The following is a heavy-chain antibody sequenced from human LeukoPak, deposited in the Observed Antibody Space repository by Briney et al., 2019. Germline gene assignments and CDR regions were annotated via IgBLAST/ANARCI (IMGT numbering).Heavy chain of an antibody. CDR3: ARAGRWLQLENAFDI. CDR2: ISSSGSTI. D-gene: IGHD5-24*01. CDR1: GFTFSSYE. J-gene: IGHJ3*02. Sequence: GGSLRLSCAASGFTFSSYEMNWVHKAPGKGLEWVSYISSSGSTIYYADSVKGRFTISRDNAKNSLYLQMNSLRAEDTAVYYCARAGRWLQLENAFDIWGQGTMVTVSS. V-gene: IGHV3-48*03.